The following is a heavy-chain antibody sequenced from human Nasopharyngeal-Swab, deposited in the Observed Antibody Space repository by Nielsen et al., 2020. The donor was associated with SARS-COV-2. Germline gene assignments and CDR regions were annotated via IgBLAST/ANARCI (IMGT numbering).Heavy chain of an antibody. D-gene: IGHD2-2*01. J-gene: IGHJ3*01. CDR1: GFTFSSHS. CDR2: ISSSSTYI. Sequence: GESLKISCAASGFTFSSHSMNWVRQAPGKGLEWVSSISSSSTYIYYADSVKGRFTISRDNAKNTLYMQMNSLRDEDTAVYYCVRGPSSGYANDAFGVWGQGTMVTVSS. CDR3: VRGPSSGYANDAFGV. V-gene: IGHV3-21*01.